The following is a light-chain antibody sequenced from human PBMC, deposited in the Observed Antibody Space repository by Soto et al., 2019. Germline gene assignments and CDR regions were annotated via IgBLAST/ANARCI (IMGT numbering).Light chain of an antibody. CDR1: RDIGSD. Sequence: TLITEGAPSPQASSGDRRTMTCLASRDIGSDLSWYQQKPGKAPTLLIYAASNLQSGVPSRFRGSRSGTEFTLAVSSLQPQDFATYYCLQAITYPWTFGQ. V-gene: IGKV1-6*01. CDR3: LQAITYPWT. CDR2: AAS. J-gene: IGKJ1*01.